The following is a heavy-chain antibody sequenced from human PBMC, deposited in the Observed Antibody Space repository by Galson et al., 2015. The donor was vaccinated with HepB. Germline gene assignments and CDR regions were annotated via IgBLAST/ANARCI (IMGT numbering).Heavy chain of an antibody. V-gene: IGHV3-23*01. CDR1: GFTFSSYA. D-gene: IGHD3-10*01. J-gene: IGHJ4*02. CDR2: ISGSGGST. Sequence: SLRLSCAASGFTFSSYAMSWVRQAPGKGLEWVSAISGSGGSTYYADSVKGRFTISRDNSKNTLYLQMNSLRAEDTAVYYCAKMVRGVSYYFDYWGPGTLVTVSS. CDR3: AKMVRGVSYYFDY.